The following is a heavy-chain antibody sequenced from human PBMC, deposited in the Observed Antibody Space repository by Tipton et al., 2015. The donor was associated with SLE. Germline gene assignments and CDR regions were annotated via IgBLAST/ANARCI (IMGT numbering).Heavy chain of an antibody. CDR1: GFTFSSYG. J-gene: IGHJ2*01. CDR3: AKGEYSSSSGWYFDL. V-gene: IGHV3-30*02. Sequence: SLRLSCAASGFTFSSYGMHWVRQAPGKGLEWVAFIRYDGSNKYYPDSVKGRFTISRDNSKNKLYLQMNSLRAEDTAVYYCAKGEYSSSSGWYFDLWGRGTLVTVSS. D-gene: IGHD6-6*01. CDR2: IRYDGSNK.